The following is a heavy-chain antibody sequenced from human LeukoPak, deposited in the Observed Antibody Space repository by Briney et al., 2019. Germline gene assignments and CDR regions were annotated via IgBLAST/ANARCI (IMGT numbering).Heavy chain of an antibody. CDR3: ARAPGYPYYYGMDV. V-gene: IGHV4-4*02. Sequence: SETLSLTCAVSGGSISSSNWWSWVRQPPGKGLEWIGEIYHSGSTNYNPSLKSRVTISVDKSKNQFSLKLSSVTAADTAVYYCARAPGYPYYYGMDVWGQGTTVTVSS. CDR1: GGSISSSNW. D-gene: IGHD6-13*01. J-gene: IGHJ6*02. CDR2: IYHSGST.